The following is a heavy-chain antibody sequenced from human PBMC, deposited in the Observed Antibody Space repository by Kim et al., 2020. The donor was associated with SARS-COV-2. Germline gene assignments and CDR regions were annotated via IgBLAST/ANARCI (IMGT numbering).Heavy chain of an antibody. D-gene: IGHD1-26*01. CDR3: ARGSSGSYPRAFDI. J-gene: IGHJ3*02. Sequence: ADAVKGRFNISRDNAKNTLYLQMNSLRAEDTAVYYCARGSSGSYPRAFDIWGQGTMVTVSS. V-gene: IGHV3-74*01.